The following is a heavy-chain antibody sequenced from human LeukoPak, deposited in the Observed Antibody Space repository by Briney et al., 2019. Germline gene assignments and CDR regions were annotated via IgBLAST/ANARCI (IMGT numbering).Heavy chain of an antibody. V-gene: IGHV4-59*01. D-gene: IGHD2-2*01. CDR3: TRLTVPLRFDP. CDR2: IYYSGST. J-gene: IGHJ5*02. CDR1: GGSISSYY. Sequence: SETLSLTCTVSGGSISSYYWSWIRQPPGKGLEWIGYIYYSGSTNYNPSLKGRVTISVDTSKNQFSLKLSSVTAADTAVYYCTRLTVPLRFDPWGQGTLVTVSS.